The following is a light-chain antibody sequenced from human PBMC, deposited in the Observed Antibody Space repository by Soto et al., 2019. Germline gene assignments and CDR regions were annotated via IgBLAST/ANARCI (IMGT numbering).Light chain of an antibody. CDR1: RSNIGNNA. Sequence: QSVLTQPPSVSGAPRQRVTISYSGSRSNIGNNAVNWYQQFPGRAPKLLIYYDDLLPSGVSDRFSGSKSGTSASLAISGLQSEDEADYYCATWDDSLNGQVFGGGTKLTVL. CDR3: ATWDDSLNGQV. V-gene: IGLV1-36*01. J-gene: IGLJ2*01. CDR2: YDD.